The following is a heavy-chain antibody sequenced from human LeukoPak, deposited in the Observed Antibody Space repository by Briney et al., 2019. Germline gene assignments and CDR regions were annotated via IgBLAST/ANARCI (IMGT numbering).Heavy chain of an antibody. J-gene: IGHJ4*02. V-gene: IGHV3-48*01. D-gene: IGHD2-15*01. CDR1: GFTFNTYT. CDR2: ISGSSGII. Sequence: GGSLRLSCAASGFTFNTYTMNWVRQAPGKGLEWVSYISGSSGIIDYADSVRGRFTISRDNAKNSLYLQMNSLRAEDTAVYYCASWVAATGDFDYWGQGTLVTVSS. CDR3: ASWVAATGDFDY.